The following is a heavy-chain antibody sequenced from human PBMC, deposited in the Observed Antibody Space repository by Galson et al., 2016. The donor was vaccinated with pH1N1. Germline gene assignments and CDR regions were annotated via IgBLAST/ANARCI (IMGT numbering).Heavy chain of an antibody. Sequence: QSGAEVKKPGESLKISCKGSGHKFTSSWIGWVRQMPGKGLEWMGIIYLGGSLIRYRPSFQGQVTISADKSVNIVYLEWGSLKASDTAMYYCARQNDYGDYRGDAFDLWGRGTLVTVSS. J-gene: IGHJ2*01. CDR2: IYLGGSLI. D-gene: IGHD4-17*01. CDR1: GHKFTSSW. CDR3: ARQNDYGDYRGDAFDL. V-gene: IGHV5-51*01.